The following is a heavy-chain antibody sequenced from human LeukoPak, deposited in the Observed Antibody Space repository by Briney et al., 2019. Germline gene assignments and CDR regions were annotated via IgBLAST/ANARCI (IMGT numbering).Heavy chain of an antibody. V-gene: IGHV4-59*01. CDR3: ARDNGGVQYSYGYRGLDY. CDR2: IYYTGAT. Sequence: ASETLSLTGTGSGCSITSDYWSWIGQAPGKGLEWIVYIYYTGATNDNPSLKSRVPFSVDTSKTQFSLKLTSVTAADTAVYYCARDNGGVQYSYGYRGLDYWGQGTLVTVSS. D-gene: IGHD5-18*01. J-gene: IGHJ4*02. CDR1: GCSITSDY.